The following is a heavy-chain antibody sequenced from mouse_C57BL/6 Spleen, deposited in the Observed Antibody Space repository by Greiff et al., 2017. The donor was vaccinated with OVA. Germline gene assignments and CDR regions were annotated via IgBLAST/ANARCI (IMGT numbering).Heavy chain of an antibody. D-gene: IGHD2-3*01. Sequence: VQLKESGAELVRPGASVKLSCTASGFNIKDYYMHWVKQRPEQGLEWIGRIDPEDGDTEYAPKFQGKATMTAETSSNTAYLQLSSLTSEDTAVYYCTPYDGYYLAWFAYWGQGTLVTVSA. CDR2: IDPEDGDT. V-gene: IGHV14-1*01. CDR1: GFNIKDYY. CDR3: TPYDGYYLAWFAY. J-gene: IGHJ3*01.